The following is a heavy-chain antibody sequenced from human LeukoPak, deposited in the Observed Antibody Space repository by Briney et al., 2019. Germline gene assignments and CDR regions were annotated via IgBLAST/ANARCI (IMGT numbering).Heavy chain of an antibody. J-gene: IGHJ5*02. D-gene: IGHD6-19*01. CDR1: GSTFSSHT. CDR2: ISNTGSVI. V-gene: IGHV3-48*01. Sequence: GGSLRLSCAASGSTFSSHTMNWVRQAPGKGLEWISYISNTGSVIYYADSVKGRFTISRDNAKNSLYLQMNSLRAEDTAVYYCAQETGRSGWYFVENWFDPWGQGTLVTVSS. CDR3: AQETGRSGWYFVENWFDP.